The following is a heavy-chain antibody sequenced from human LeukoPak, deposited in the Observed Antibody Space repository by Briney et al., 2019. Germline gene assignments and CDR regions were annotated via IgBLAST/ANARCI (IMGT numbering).Heavy chain of an antibody. D-gene: IGHD5-18*01. J-gene: IGHJ4*02. Sequence: GASVKVSCKASGYTFTGYGISWVRQAPGQGLEWMGWISAYNGNTNYAQKLQGRVTMTTDTSTSTAYMELRSLRSDDTAVYYCARDVPDSYGYRSSSDYWGQRTLVTVSS. V-gene: IGHV1-18*01. CDR2: ISAYNGNT. CDR1: GYTFTGYG. CDR3: ARDVPDSYGYRSSSDY.